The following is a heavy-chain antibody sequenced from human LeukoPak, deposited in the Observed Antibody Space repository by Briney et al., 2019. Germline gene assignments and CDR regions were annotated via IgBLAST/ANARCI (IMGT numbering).Heavy chain of an antibody. J-gene: IGHJ5*02. V-gene: IGHV3-74*01. CDR1: GFTFSNYW. CDR2: FNSDADTT. CDR3: ARPLMYYYGSETYFWFDP. Sequence: GGSLRLSCAASGFTFSNYWMHWVRQAPGMGLVWVSRFNSDADTTNYADSVKGRFTISRDNAKSTLYLQMNSLRAEDTAVYYCARPLMYYYGSETYFWFDPWGQGTLVTVSS. D-gene: IGHD3-10*01.